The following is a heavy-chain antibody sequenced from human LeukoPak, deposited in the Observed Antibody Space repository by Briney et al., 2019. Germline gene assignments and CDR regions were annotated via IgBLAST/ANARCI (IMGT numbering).Heavy chain of an antibody. J-gene: IGHJ3*02. V-gene: IGHV3-7*03. D-gene: IGHD3-16*01. Sequence: PGGSLRLSCAASGFTFSRHWMSWVRQAPGKGLDWVATINQDGSVKHHVDSVKGRFTISRDNSKNTLYLQMNSLRAEDTAVYYCAKSFIPHQGAFDIWGQGTMVTVSS. CDR3: AKSFIPHQGAFDI. CDR2: INQDGSVK. CDR1: GFTFSRHW.